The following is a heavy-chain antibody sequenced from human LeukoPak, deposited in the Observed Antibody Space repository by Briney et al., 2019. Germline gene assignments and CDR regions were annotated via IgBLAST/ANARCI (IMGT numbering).Heavy chain of an antibody. CDR2: IKEDGSLT. V-gene: IGHV3-7*03. CDR3: ARDGYNQNRFDY. D-gene: IGHD5-24*01. Sequence: GGSLRLSCAASGFNFGSHWMNWVRQAPGKGLEWVANIKEDGSLTYYLDSVRGRFSISRDNTKKSLYLQMNSLRVEDTAVYFCARDGYNQNRFDYWGQGTLITVSS. CDR1: GFNFGSHW. J-gene: IGHJ4*02.